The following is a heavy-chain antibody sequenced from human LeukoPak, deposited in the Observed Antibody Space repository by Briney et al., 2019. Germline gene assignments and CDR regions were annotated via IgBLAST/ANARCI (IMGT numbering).Heavy chain of an antibody. Sequence: PSETLSLTCAVYAGSFSGYYWSWIRQPPGRGLEWIGEINHSGSTNYNPSLKSRVTISVDTSKNQFSLKPSSVTAADTAVYYCARGLSTMVVTRYFQHWGQGTLVTVSS. J-gene: IGHJ1*01. V-gene: IGHV4-34*01. CDR2: INHSGST. CDR1: AGSFSGYY. CDR3: ARGLSTMVVTRYFQH. D-gene: IGHD4-23*01.